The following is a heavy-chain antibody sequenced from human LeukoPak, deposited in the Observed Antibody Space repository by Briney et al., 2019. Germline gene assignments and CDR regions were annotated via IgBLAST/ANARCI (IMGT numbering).Heavy chain of an antibody. CDR1: GFTFSSYS. V-gene: IGHV3-48*04. CDR3: ARDNTYMFDY. J-gene: IGHJ4*02. Sequence: PGGSLRLSCAASGFTFSSYSMNWVRQAPGKGLEWVSYISSSSSTIYYADSVKGRFTISRDNAKNSLYLQMNSLRAEDTAVYYCARDNTYMFDYWGQGTQVTVSS. D-gene: IGHD2-2*02. CDR2: ISSSSSTI.